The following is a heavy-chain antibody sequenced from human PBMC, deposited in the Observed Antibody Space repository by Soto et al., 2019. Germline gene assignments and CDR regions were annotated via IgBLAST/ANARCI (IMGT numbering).Heavy chain of an antibody. D-gene: IGHD4-17*01. CDR1: GDSIRGSNYY. J-gene: IGHJ4*02. Sequence: QLQLLESGPGLVKPSETLSLTCTVSGDSIRGSNYYWAWIRQPPGQELEWIGTVYYSGSTYYHPSPKSRVTLSVDPSTNQFSLRLNAVTATDTGTYFCARHGGTTPFDFWGQGIQVAVSS. CDR3: ARHGGTTPFDF. CDR2: VYYSGST. V-gene: IGHV4-39*01.